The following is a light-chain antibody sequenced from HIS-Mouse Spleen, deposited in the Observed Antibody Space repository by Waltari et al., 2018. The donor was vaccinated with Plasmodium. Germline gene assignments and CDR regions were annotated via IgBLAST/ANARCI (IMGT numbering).Light chain of an antibody. V-gene: IGKV3-15*01. J-gene: IGKJ4*01. CDR1: QSVSSN. Sequence: EIVMTQSPATLSVSPGERATLSCRASQSVSSNLAWYQQKPGQAPRRLIYGASTRATGIPARFSGSGSGTEFILTISSMQSEDFAVYYCQQYNNWLTFGGGTKVEIK. CDR3: QQYNNWLT. CDR2: GAS.